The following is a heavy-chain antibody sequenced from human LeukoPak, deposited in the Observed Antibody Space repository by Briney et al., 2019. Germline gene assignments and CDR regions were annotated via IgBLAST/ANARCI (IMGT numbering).Heavy chain of an antibody. V-gene: IGHV4-34*01. CDR2: INHSGST. Sequence: PSETLSLTCAVYGGSFSGYYWSWIRQPPGKGLERIGEINHSGSTNYNPSLKSRVTISVDTSKNQLSLKLSSVTAADTAVYYCARARGYSYGQTNWFDPWGQGTLVTVSS. CDR1: GGSFSGYY. D-gene: IGHD5-18*01. J-gene: IGHJ5*02. CDR3: ARARGYSYGQTNWFDP.